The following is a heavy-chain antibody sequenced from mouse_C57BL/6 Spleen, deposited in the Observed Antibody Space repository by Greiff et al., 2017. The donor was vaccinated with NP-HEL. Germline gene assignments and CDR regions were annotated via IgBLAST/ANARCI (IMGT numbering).Heavy chain of an antibody. CDR1: GYAFSSSW. V-gene: IGHV1-82*01. J-gene: IGHJ2*01. CDR2: IYPGDGDT. CDR3: ARELLGDY. D-gene: IGHD1-1*01. Sequence: VQLQQSGPELVKPGASVKISCKASGYAFSSSWMNWVKQRPGKGLEWIGRIYPGDGDTNYNGKFKGKATLTADKSSSTAYMQLSSLTSEDSAVYFCARELLGDYWGQGTTLTVSS.